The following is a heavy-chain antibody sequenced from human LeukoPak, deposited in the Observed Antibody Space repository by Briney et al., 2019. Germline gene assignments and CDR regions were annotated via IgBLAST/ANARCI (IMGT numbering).Heavy chain of an antibody. Sequence: PGGSLRLSCTASGFTFSNAWMSWVRQAPGKGLEWVSVIYSGGSTYYADSVKGRFTISRDNSKNTLYLQMNSLRAEDTAVYYCTLNIAAADYWGQGTLVTVSS. CDR2: IYSGGST. CDR1: GFTFSNAW. D-gene: IGHD6-13*01. V-gene: IGHV3-66*01. CDR3: TLNIAAADY. J-gene: IGHJ4*02.